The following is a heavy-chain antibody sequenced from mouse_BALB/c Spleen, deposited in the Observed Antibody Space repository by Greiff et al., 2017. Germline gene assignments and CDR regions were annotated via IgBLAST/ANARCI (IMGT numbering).Heavy chain of an antibody. CDR2: IDPANGNT. J-gene: IGHJ2*01. D-gene: IGHD2-4*01. CDR3: AKGIYYDYDDYFDY. Sequence: EVQLQQSGAELVKPGASVKLSCTASGFNIKDTYMHWVKQRPEQGLEWIGRIDPANGNTKYDPKFQGKATITADTSSNTAYLQLSSLTSEDTAVYYCAKGIYYDYDDYFDYWGQGTTLTVSS. CDR1: GFNIKDTY. V-gene: IGHV14-3*02.